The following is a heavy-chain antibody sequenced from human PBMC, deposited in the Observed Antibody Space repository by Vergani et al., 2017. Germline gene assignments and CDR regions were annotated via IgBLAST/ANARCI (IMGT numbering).Heavy chain of an antibody. CDR3: ARDKRYYGSGSYFGGRNWFDP. Sequence: QVQLVQSGAEVKKPGSSVKVSCKASGGTFSSYAISWVRQAPGQGLEWMGRIIPIFGTANYAQKFQGRVTITADESTSTAYMELSSLRSEDTAVYYCARDKRYYGSGSYFGGRNWFDPWGQGTLVTVSS. CDR2: IIPIFGTA. J-gene: IGHJ5*02. D-gene: IGHD3-10*01. CDR1: GGTFSSYA. V-gene: IGHV1-69*13.